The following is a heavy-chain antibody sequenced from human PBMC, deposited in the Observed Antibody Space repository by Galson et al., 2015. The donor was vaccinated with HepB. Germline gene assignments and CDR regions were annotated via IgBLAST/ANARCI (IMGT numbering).Heavy chain of an antibody. CDR1: GFTFSSYS. Sequence: SLRLSCAASGFTFSSYSMNWVRQAPGKGLEWVTNIKQDGSEKYYVDSVKGRFTISRDNAKNSLYLQMNSLRAEDTAVYYCAREKWELPLGAFDIWGQGTMVTVSS. CDR2: IKQDGSEK. J-gene: IGHJ3*02. D-gene: IGHD1-26*01. CDR3: AREKWELPLGAFDI. V-gene: IGHV3-7*01.